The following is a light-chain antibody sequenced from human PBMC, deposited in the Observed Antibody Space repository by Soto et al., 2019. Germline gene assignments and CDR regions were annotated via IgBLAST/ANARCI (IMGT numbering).Light chain of an antibody. V-gene: IGKV3-20*01. CDR3: QQYGTSPWT. Sequence: EIVLTQSPGTLSLSPGERATLSCRASQSISSNYLAWYQQKPGQAPRLLIYGAFSRAVGIPDNFSGSGSGTDFTLTIYRLEPEDFAVYYCQQYGTSPWTFGRGTKVEIK. CDR2: GAF. CDR1: QSISSNY. J-gene: IGKJ1*01.